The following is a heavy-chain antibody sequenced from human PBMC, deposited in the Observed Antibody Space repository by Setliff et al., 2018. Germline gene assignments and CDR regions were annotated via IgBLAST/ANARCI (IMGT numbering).Heavy chain of an antibody. CDR2: ISGYNGNT. CDR1: GFMFYTFG. V-gene: IGHV1-18*01. D-gene: IGHD3-3*01. Sequence: ASVKVSCKTSGFMFYTFGFSWVRHVPEQGFEWMGCISGYNGNTNYAQKFQDRVTVTMDTSTSTVYMELRSLRSDDTAVYYCARSSAPSVVLAADFDFWGLGTPGTVS. CDR3: ARSSAPSVVLAADFDF. J-gene: IGHJ4*02.